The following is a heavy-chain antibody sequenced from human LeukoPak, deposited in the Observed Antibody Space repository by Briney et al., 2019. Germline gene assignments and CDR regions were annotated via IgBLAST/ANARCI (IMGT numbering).Heavy chain of an antibody. Sequence: PSGTLSLTCVVSGGSISSSNWWSWVRQPPGKGLEWIGEIYHSGSTNYNPSLKSRVTMSVDKSKNQFSLTLSSVTAADTAVYYCARVYSSENWFDPWGQGTLVTVSS. CDR2: IYHSGST. J-gene: IGHJ5*02. D-gene: IGHD6-25*01. CDR1: GGSISSSNW. V-gene: IGHV4-4*02. CDR3: ARVYSSENWFDP.